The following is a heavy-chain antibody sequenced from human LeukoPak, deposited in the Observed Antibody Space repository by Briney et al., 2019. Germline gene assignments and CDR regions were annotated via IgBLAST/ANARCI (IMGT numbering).Heavy chain of an antibody. CDR1: GFTVSSNY. CDR3: ATRPPTYYGYWY. CDR2: IYSGGST. D-gene: IGHD3-10*01. Sequence: GGSLRLSCAASGFTVSSNYMSWVRLAPGKGLEWVSVIYSGGSTYYADSVKGRFTISRDNSKNTLYLQMNSLRAEDTAVYYCATRPPTYYGYWYWGQGTLVTVSS. V-gene: IGHV3-66*01. J-gene: IGHJ4*02.